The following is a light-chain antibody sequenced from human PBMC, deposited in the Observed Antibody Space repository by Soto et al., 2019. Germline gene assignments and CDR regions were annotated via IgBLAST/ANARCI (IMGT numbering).Light chain of an antibody. V-gene: IGLV2-23*01. J-gene: IGLJ1*01. CDR1: SSDIGAYDL. CDR2: EGS. CDR3: CSYAGSSSYV. Sequence: QSALTQPASVSGSPGQSITISCSGTSSDIGAYDLVSWYQQHPGRAPKLIIYEGSQRPSGVSNRFFGSKSGNTASLTISGLQAEDEADYHCCSYAGSSSYVFGTGTKLTVL.